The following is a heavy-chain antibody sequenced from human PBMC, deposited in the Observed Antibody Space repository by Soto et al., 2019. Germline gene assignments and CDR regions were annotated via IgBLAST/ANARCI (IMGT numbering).Heavy chain of an antibody. D-gene: IGHD3-16*02. CDR1: GFTFSDYY. CDR3: ARGDAYDYIWGSYRYNYYYYYMDV. CDR2: ISSSGSTI. V-gene: IGHV3-11*01. Sequence: GGSLRLSCAASGFTFSDYYMSWIRQAPGKGLEWVSYISSSGSTIYYADSVKGRFTISRDNAKNSLYLQMNSLRAEDTAVYYCARGDAYDYIWGSYRYNYYYYYMDVWGKGTTVTVSS. J-gene: IGHJ6*03.